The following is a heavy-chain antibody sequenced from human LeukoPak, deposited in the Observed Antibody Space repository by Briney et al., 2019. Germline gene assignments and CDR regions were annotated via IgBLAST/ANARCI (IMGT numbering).Heavy chain of an antibody. V-gene: IGHV1-2*02. CDR3: ARVDWGSGVMDY. CDR1: EYXFTGYY. J-gene: IGHJ4*02. Sequence: ASVKVSCKASEYXFTGYYMFWVRQAPGQGLEWMGWINSNSGVTKYSQKFQGRVTMTRDTSISTAYMELSRLKSDDTAVYYCARVDWGSGVMDYWGQGTLVTVSS. D-gene: IGHD3-16*01. CDR2: INSNSGVT.